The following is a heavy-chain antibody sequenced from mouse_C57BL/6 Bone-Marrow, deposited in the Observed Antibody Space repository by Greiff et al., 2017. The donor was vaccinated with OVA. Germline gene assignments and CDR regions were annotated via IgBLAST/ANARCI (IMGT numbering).Heavy chain of an antibody. J-gene: IGHJ3*01. CDR1: GYTFTSYW. CDR3: SIPHYDGDLKWFAY. Sequence: QVQLQQSGAELVKPGASVKMSCKASGYTFTSYWITWVKQRPGQGLEWIGDIYPGSGSTYYNEKFKSKATLTVDTSSSTAYMQLSSLTSEDAAVYYGSIPHYDGDLKWFAYWGQGTLVTVSA. V-gene: IGHV1-55*01. CDR2: IYPGSGST. D-gene: IGHD2-3*01.